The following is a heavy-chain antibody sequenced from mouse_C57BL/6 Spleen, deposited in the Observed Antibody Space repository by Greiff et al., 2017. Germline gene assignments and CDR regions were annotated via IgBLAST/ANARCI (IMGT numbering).Heavy chain of an antibody. Sequence: QVQLQQSGAELVRPGTSVTVSCKAPGYAFTDYLIEWVKQRPGQGLEWIGGINPGSGGTNYNEKFKGKATLTADKSSSTAYIQLSSLTSEDSAVYYCARDWRGYDCERWEFAWFAHWGPGNLVPGSA. D-gene: IGHD2-4*01. CDR2: INPGSGGT. V-gene: IGHV1-54*01. CDR1: GYAFTDYL. CDR3: ARDWRGYDCERWEFAWFAH. J-gene: IGHJ3*01.